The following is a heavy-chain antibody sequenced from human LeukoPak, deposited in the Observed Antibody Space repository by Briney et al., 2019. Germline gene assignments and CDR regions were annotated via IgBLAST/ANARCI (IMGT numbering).Heavy chain of an antibody. CDR2: IYYSGST. CDR1: GGSITSYY. Sequence: PSETLSLTCTVSGGSITSYYWSWIRQPPGKGLEWIGYIYYSGSTNYNPSLTSRVTISVDTSKNQFSLKLSSVTAADTAVYYCARGGVNYKIGGPWGQGALVTVSS. D-gene: IGHD3-10*01. CDR3: ARGGVNYKIGGP. J-gene: IGHJ5*02. V-gene: IGHV4-59*01.